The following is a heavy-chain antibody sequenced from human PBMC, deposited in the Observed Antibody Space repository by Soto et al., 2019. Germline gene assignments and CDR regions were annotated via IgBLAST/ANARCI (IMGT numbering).Heavy chain of an antibody. J-gene: IGHJ4*02. Sequence: PVGSLRLSCASSVFTFSNVWLSCVRHCPGKGLEWLGRIKSRTENETTDYASPARGRFIISRDDSKNMLYLQLNSLKSEDTGVYYCVTVLTQDNSWFEYWGQGTPVNVSS. CDR2: IKSRTENETT. CDR3: VTVLTQDNSWFEY. CDR1: VFTFSNVW. V-gene: IGHV3-15*01. D-gene: IGHD3-9*01.